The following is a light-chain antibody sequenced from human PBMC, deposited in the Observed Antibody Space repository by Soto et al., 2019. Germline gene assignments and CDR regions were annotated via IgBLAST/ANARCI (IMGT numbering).Light chain of an antibody. CDR1: QSLRHSNGYNY. CDR2: LGS. V-gene: IGKV2-28*01. J-gene: IGKJ2*01. CDR3: MPALQTPPH. Sequence: DIVMTQSPLSLPVTPGEPASISCRSSQSLRHSNGYNYLDWYLQKPGQSPQLLIYLGSNRASGVPDRFSGSGSGTDFTLKISRVEAEDVGVYYCMPALQTPPHFGQGTKLEIK.